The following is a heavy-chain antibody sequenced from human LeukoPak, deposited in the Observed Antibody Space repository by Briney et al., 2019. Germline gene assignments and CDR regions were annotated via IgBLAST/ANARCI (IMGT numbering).Heavy chain of an antibody. CDR3: ARGNTLQADAFDI. CDR1: GGSISSYY. V-gene: IGHV4-59*08. D-gene: IGHD4-11*01. J-gene: IGHJ3*02. Sequence: SETLSLTCTVSGGSISSYYWSWIRQPPGKGLEWIGYIYYSGSTNYNPSLKSRVTISVDTSKNQFSLKLSSVTAADTAAYYCARGNTLQADAFDIWGQGTMVTVSS. CDR2: IYYSGST.